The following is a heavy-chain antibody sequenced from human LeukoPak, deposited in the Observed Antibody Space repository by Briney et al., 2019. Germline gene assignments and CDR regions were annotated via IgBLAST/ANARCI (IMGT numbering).Heavy chain of an antibody. CDR1: GGTFSSYA. J-gene: IGHJ4*02. Sequence: ASVKVSCKASGGTFSSYAISWVRQAPGQGLEWMGWISAYNGNTNYAQKLQGRVTMTTDTSTSTAYMELRSLRSDDTAVYYCARDSQSAMVTSLFDYWGQGTLVTVSS. V-gene: IGHV1-18*01. CDR2: ISAYNGNT. D-gene: IGHD5-18*01. CDR3: ARDSQSAMVTSLFDY.